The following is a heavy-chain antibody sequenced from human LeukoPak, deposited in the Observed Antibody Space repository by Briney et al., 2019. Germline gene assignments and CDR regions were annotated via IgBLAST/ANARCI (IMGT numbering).Heavy chain of an antibody. Sequence: GGSLRLSCAASGFTFSSYSMNWVRQAPGKGLEWVSVIYSGGSTYYADSVKGRFTISRDNSKNTLYLQMNSLRAEDTAVYYCAREAVTTASLGYWGQGTLVTVSS. CDR1: GFTFSSYS. CDR2: IYSGGST. CDR3: AREAVTTASLGY. V-gene: IGHV3-53*01. D-gene: IGHD4-17*01. J-gene: IGHJ4*02.